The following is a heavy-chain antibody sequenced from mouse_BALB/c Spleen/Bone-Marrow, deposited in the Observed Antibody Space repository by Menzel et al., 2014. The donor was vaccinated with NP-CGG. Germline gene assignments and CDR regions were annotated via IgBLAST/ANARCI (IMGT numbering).Heavy chain of an antibody. V-gene: IGHV7-3*02. D-gene: IGHD1-1*01. CDR3: ARDSLYYGSSYWFFDV. CDR2: IRNKANGYTT. J-gene: IGHJ1*01. Sequence: EVKLMESGGGLVQPGGALRLSCATSGFTFTDYYMSWVRQPPGKALEWLGFIRNKANGYTTEYSASVKGRFTISRDNSQSILYLKMNTLRAEDSATYYCARDSLYYGSSYWFFDVWGAGTTVPVSS. CDR1: GFTFTDYY.